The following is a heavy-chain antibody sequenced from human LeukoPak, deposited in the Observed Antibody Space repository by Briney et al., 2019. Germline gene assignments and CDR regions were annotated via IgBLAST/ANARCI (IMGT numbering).Heavy chain of an antibody. Sequence: GASVKVSCKASGYTFTGYYMHWVRQAPGQGLERMGWINPNSGGTNYAQKFQGRVTMTRDTSISTAYMELSRLRSDDTAVYYCAREGNYYGSGSTINWFDPWGQGTLVTVSS. CDR1: GYTFTGYY. J-gene: IGHJ5*02. CDR2: INPNSGGT. D-gene: IGHD3-10*01. V-gene: IGHV1-2*02. CDR3: AREGNYYGSGSTINWFDP.